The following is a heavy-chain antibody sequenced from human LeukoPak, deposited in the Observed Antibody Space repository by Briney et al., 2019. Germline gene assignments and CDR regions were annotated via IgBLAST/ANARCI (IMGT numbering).Heavy chain of an antibody. CDR2: ISSSGSTK. J-gene: IGHJ6*02. Sequence: GGSLRLSCAASGFTFSSYAMSWVRQAPGKGLEWVSYISSSGSTKYYADSVKGRFTISRDNAKKSLYLQMNGLRAEDTAVYYCARGGSGTTDTYYYYGMDAWGQGTTVTVSS. CDR1: GFTFSSYA. V-gene: IGHV3-48*04. D-gene: IGHD2/OR15-2a*01. CDR3: ARGGSGTTDTYYYYGMDA.